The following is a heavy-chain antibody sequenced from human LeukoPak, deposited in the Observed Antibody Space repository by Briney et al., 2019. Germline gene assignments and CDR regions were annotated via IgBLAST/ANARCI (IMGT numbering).Heavy chain of an antibody. CDR3: ARDASSTWLFDY. CDR1: GFTVSSNS. J-gene: IGHJ4*02. Sequence: PGGSLGLSCAASGFTVSSNSMSWVRQAPGKGLEWVSYISSSGSTIYYADSVKGRFTISRDNAKNSLYLQMNSLRAEDTAVYYCARDASSTWLFDYWGQGTLVTVSS. D-gene: IGHD6-13*01. V-gene: IGHV3-11*01. CDR2: ISSSGSTI.